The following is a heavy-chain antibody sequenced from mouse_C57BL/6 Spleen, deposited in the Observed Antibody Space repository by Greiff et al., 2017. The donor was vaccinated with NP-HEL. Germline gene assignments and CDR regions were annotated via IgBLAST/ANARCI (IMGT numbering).Heavy chain of an antibody. V-gene: IGHV1-15*01. D-gene: IGHD2-5*01. Sequence: VQLQQSGAELVRPGASVTLSCKASGYTFTDYEMHWAKQTPVHGLEWIGAIDPETGGTAYNQKFKGKAILTADKSSSTAYMELRSLTSEDSAVYYCTRTYYSNFDYWGQGTTLTVSS. J-gene: IGHJ2*01. CDR1: GYTFTDYE. CDR3: TRTYYSNFDY. CDR2: IDPETGGT.